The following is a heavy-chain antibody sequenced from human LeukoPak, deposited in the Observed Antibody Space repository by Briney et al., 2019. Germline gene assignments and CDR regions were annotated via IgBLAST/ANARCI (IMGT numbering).Heavy chain of an antibody. D-gene: IGHD7-27*01. J-gene: IGHJ4*02. CDR3: ARGPPNWGYDY. CDR2: MSPNSGDT. V-gene: IGHV1-8*01. Sequence: ASVKVSCKASGYTFTSYDFNWGRQATGQRPEWMGWMSPNSGDTGYAQKFQDRVTMTRNTSISTAYMELSSLRSYDTAVYYCARGPPNWGYDYWGPGTLVTVSS. CDR1: GYTFTSYD.